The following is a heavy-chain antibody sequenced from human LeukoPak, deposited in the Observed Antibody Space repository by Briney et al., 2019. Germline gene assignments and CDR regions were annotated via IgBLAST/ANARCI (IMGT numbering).Heavy chain of an antibody. CDR1: RFTFNNFG. V-gene: IGHV3-30*02. CDR2: VRSGGTDK. D-gene: IGHD4-17*01. J-gene: IGHJ4*02. Sequence: PGGSLRLSCAASRFTFNNFGMHWIRQAPGKGLEWVALVRSGGTDKYYADSVKGRFTISRDNSKNMVYLQMNSLRVEDTAVYYCAKDRDDYGDDCWGQGILVTVST. CDR3: AKDRDDYGDDC.